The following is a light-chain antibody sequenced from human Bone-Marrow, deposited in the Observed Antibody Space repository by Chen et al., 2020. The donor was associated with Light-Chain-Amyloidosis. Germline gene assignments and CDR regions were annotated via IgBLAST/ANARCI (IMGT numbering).Light chain of an antibody. Sequence: SYELTQPPSVSVSPGQTARITCSGDDLPTKYAYWYQQKPGQAPVLVIHRDTERPSGISERFSGSSSGTTAMLTISGVQAEDEADYHCQSADSSGTYEVIFGGGTTLTVL. J-gene: IGLJ2*01. CDR2: RDT. V-gene: IGLV3-25*03. CDR1: DLPTKY. CDR3: QSADSSGTYEVI.